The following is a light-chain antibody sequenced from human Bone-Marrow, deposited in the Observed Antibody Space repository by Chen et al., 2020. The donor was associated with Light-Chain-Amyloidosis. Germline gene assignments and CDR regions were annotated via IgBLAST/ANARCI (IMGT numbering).Light chain of an antibody. J-gene: IGKJ5*01. CDR3: QQYGSSPPVT. CDR1: QSVSSSY. V-gene: IGKV3-20*01. CDR2: GAS. Sequence: EIVLTQSPGTLSLSPVERATLSCRASQSVSSSYLAWYQQKPGQAPRLLIYGASSRATGIPDRVSGSGSGTDFTLTISRLEPEDFAVYYCQQYGSSPPVTFGQGTRLEIK.